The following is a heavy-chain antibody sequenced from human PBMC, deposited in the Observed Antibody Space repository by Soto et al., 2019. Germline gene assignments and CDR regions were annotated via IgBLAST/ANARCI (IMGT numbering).Heavy chain of an antibody. Sequence: PGGSLRLSCAASGFTFSAYWMTWVRLTPGKGLEWVANIDRDGTETHYVDSVKGRFTISRDNSEDTLYLQMNNLRAEDTAVYYCAREKSVLAAIGHYWGQGTRVTVYS. J-gene: IGHJ4*02. D-gene: IGHD2-15*01. CDR1: GFTFSAYW. CDR2: IDRDGTET. V-gene: IGHV3-7*01. CDR3: AREKSVLAAIGHY.